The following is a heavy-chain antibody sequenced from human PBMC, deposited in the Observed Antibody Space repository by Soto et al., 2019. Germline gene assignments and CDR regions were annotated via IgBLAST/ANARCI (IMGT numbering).Heavy chain of an antibody. CDR2: ISYDGSNK. CDR1: GFTFSNYG. J-gene: IGHJ6*02. D-gene: IGHD6-13*01. Sequence: GGSLRLSCAASGFTFSNYGMHWVRQAPGKGLEWVAVISYDGSNKDYADSVKGRFTISRDNSKNTLYLQMNSLRAEDTAVYYCARDSPGIAAAGTPPLGYYYYGMDVWGQGTTVTVFS. CDR3: ARDSPGIAAAGTPPLGYYYYGMDV. V-gene: IGHV3-30*03.